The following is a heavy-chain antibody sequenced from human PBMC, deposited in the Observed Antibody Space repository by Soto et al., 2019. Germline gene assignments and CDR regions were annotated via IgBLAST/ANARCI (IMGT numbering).Heavy chain of an antibody. CDR3: TTDSAYYGSGSSFYYYYSMDV. D-gene: IGHD3-10*01. J-gene: IGHJ6*02. Sequence: PGGSLRLSCAASGFTFSNAWMNWVCQAPGKGLEWVGRIKSKTDGGTTDYAAPVKGRFTISRDDSKNTLYLQMNSLKTEDTAVYYCTTDSAYYGSGSSFYYYYSMDVWGQGTTATVSS. CDR2: IKSKTDGGTT. V-gene: IGHV3-15*07. CDR1: GFTFSNAW.